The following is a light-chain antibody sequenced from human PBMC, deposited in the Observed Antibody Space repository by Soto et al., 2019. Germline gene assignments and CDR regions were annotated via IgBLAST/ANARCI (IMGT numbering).Light chain of an antibody. V-gene: IGKV3-20*01. CDR2: GVS. CDR1: QSVSSSF. Sequence: IVLTQSPGTLSLSPWERATLSCRASQSVSSSFLAWYQQKPGQAPRLLIYGVSNRATGIPDRFSGSGSGTDFTLTISRLEPEDFAVYYCQQYGRSPPITFGQGTRLEIK. J-gene: IGKJ5*01. CDR3: QQYGRSPPIT.